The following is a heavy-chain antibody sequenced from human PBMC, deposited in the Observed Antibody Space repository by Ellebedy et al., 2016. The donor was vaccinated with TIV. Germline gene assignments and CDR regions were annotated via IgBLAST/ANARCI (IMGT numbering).Heavy chain of an antibody. CDR2: IHPGDPAT. Sequence: GESLKISCRYSGNSFAGYWFAWVRQMPGKGLEWVASIHPGDPATKYSTSLQGQVAISADKSISTAYLQWSSLEASDTAMYYCARLMMEQHQSWFDPWGQGTLVTVSS. D-gene: IGHD6-13*01. V-gene: IGHV5-51*01. CDR1: GNSFAGYW. J-gene: IGHJ5*02. CDR3: ARLMMEQHQSWFDP.